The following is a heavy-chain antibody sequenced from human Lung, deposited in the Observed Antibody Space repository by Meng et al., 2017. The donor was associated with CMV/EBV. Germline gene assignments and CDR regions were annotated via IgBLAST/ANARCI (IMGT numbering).Heavy chain of an antibody. Sequence: GESLKISCAASGFTFSRYAMHWVRQAPGKGLEWVAFIRYDGSNKYYADSVKGRFTISRDNSKNTVYVQMNSLRAEDTAVYYCAKDRIAVVPKGGLIRPRVDYYYGMDVWGQGTTVTVSS. D-gene: IGHD6-19*01. V-gene: IGHV3-30*02. CDR2: IRYDGSNK. CDR1: GFTFSRYA. J-gene: IGHJ6*02. CDR3: AKDRIAVVPKGGLIRPRVDYYYGMDV.